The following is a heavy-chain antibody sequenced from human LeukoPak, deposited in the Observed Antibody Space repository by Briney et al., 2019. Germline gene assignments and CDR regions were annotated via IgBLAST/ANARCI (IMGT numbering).Heavy chain of an antibody. V-gene: IGHV3-23*01. D-gene: IGHD3-10*01. J-gene: IGHJ4*02. CDR1: GFTFSSYA. CDR3: AKDWLIDY. CDR2: ISGSGST. Sequence: PGGSLRLSCAASGFTFSSYAMNWVRQAPGKGLEWVSAISGSGSTYYADSVKGRFTISRDNSKNTLYLQMNRLRAEDTAVYVCAKDWLIDYWGQGTLVTVSS.